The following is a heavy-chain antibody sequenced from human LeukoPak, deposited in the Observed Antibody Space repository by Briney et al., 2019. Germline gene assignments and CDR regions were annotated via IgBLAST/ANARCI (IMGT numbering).Heavy chain of an antibody. Sequence: PGGSLRLSCAASGFTFSSYIMNWVRQAPGKGLEWVSSISSSSSYIYYADSVKGRFTISRDNAKNSLYLQMNSLRAEDTAVYYCARDQGGYDSSGYYYEPYYFDYWGQGTLVTVSS. J-gene: IGHJ4*02. CDR3: ARDQGGYDSSGYYYEPYYFDY. D-gene: IGHD3-22*01. CDR1: GFTFSSYI. CDR2: ISSSSSYI. V-gene: IGHV3-21*01.